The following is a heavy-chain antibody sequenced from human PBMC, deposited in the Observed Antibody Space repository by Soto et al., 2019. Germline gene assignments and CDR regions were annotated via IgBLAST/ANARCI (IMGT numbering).Heavy chain of an antibody. Sequence: GGSLRLSCAASGFTFSSYGMHWVRQAPGKGLEWVAVIWYDGSNKYYADSVKGRFTISRDNSKNTLYLQMNSLRAEDTAVYYCARDKYSSGWAGGCLDYWGQGTLVTVSS. V-gene: IGHV3-33*01. CDR3: ARDKYSSGWAGGCLDY. D-gene: IGHD6-19*01. CDR1: GFTFSSYG. CDR2: IWYDGSNK. J-gene: IGHJ4*02.